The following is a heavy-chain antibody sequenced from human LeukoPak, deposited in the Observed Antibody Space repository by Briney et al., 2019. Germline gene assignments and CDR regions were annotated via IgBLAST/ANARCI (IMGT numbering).Heavy chain of an antibody. CDR3: ARGSSRDSSGYYYLFSFDY. V-gene: IGHV1-2*02. CDR2: INPNSGGT. Sequence: ASVKVSCKASGYTFTSYDINWVRQAPGQGLEWMGWINPNSGGTNYAQKFQGRVTMTRDTSISTAYMELSRLRSDDTAVYYCARGSSRDSSGYYYLFSFDYWGQGTLVTVSS. J-gene: IGHJ4*02. D-gene: IGHD3-22*01. CDR1: GYTFTSYD.